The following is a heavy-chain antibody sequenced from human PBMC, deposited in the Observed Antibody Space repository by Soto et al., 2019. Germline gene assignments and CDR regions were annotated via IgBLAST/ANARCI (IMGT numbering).Heavy chain of an antibody. J-gene: IGHJ6*02. V-gene: IGHV3-23*01. Sequence: GGSLRLSCAGSGFTFSSYAMSWVRQAPGKGLEWVSAISGSGGSTYYADSVKGRFTISRDNSKNTLYLQMNSLRAEDTAVYYCAKVFSSYYYYGMDVWGQGTTVTVSS. D-gene: IGHD6-6*01. CDR3: AKVFSSYYYYGMDV. CDR1: GFTFSSYA. CDR2: ISGSGGST.